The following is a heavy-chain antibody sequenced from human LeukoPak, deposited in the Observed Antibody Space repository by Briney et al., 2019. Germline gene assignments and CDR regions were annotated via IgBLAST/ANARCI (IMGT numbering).Heavy chain of an antibody. CDR2: ISGSGSAT. Sequence: PGGALRLSCAASGFTFSGYSMTWVRQAPGKGLEWVSYISGSGSATSYADSVEGRFTISRDNAKNSLYLQMNSLRDEDTAVYYCAREPIAMAGTGRYYFDYWGQGTLVAVSS. CDR3: AREPIAMAGTGRYYFDY. J-gene: IGHJ4*02. D-gene: IGHD6-19*01. CDR1: GFTFSGYS. V-gene: IGHV3-48*02.